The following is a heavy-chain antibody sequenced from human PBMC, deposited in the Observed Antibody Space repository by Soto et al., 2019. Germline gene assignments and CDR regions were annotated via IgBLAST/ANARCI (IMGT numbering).Heavy chain of an antibody. CDR1: GLIFSNNG. J-gene: IGHJ6*02. CDR3: ASQPLNRPMDV. CDR2: ISWDGSEE. V-gene: IGHV3-33*05. Sequence: QGQLVESGGGVVQPGGSLRLSCAASGLIFSNNGMHWVRQAPGKGLEWVALISWDGSEEYYADSVKGRFTVSRDNSKSRLFLQMDSLRVDETAVYYCASQPLNRPMDVWGQGTAVTVSS.